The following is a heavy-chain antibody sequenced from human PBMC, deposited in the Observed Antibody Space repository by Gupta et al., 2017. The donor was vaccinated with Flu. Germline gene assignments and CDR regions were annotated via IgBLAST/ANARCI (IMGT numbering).Heavy chain of an antibody. Sequence: EVQLLESGGGLVQPGASLRLACGASAIPLSNSSLSLAPPDPGKGVEWVSAISTSGGTTNYADSGKGRFTISRDNSKNTLFLQLNSLRAEDTAVYYCAKDRSNYDSSGYTDYYFGMDGWGPGTTVTVSS. CDR3: AKDRSNYDSSGYTDYYFGMDG. J-gene: IGHJ6*02. D-gene: IGHD3-22*01. CDR2: ISTSGGTT. V-gene: IGHV3-23*01. CDR1: AIPLSNSS.